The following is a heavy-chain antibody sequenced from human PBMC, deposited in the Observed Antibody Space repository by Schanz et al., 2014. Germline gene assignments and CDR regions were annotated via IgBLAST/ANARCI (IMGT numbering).Heavy chain of an antibody. V-gene: IGHV4-34*02. J-gene: IGHJ3*02. D-gene: IGHD3-22*01. CDR2: INQSGTT. Sequence: QVQLQQWGAGLLKPSETLSLTCAVYGGSFSSNYWSWIRQPPGKGLEWIGEINQSGTTNYNPSLKRRVTISVHTSKYQISLKLRSVTAADTAVYYCARGTRERLLLRSWQFAFDIWGQGTMVTVSS. CDR3: ARGTRERLLLRSWQFAFDI. CDR1: GGSFSSNY.